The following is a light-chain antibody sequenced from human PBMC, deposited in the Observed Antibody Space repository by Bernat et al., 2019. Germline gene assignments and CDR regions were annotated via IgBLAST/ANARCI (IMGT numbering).Light chain of an antibody. CDR1: SSNIGSNT. Sequence: QSVLTQPPSASGTPGQRVTISCSGSSSNIGSNTVNWYQQLPGTGPKLLIYSNNQRPSGVPDRFSGSKSGTSASLAISGLQSEDDADYYCAAWDDSLNGSCVFGTGTKVTVL. CDR2: SNN. J-gene: IGLJ1*01. V-gene: IGLV1-44*01. CDR3: AAWDDSLNGSCV.